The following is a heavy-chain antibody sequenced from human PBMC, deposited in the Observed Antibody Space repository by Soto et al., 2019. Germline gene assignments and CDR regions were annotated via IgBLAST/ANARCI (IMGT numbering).Heavy chain of an antibody. CDR1: GFTFSSYA. V-gene: IGHV3-30-3*01. CDR2: ISYDGSNK. Sequence: QVQLVESGGGVVQPGRSLRLSCAASGFTFSSYAMHWVRQAPGKGLEWVAVISYDGSNKYYADSVKGRFTISRDNSKNTLYLQMNSLRAEDTAVYYCARGLQSCSGGSCYPRGYYYYGMDVWGQGTTVTVSS. J-gene: IGHJ6*02. D-gene: IGHD2-15*01. CDR3: ARGLQSCSGGSCYPRGYYYYGMDV.